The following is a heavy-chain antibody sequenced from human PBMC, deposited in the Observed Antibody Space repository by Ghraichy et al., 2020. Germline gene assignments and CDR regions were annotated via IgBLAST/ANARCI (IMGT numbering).Heavy chain of an antibody. D-gene: IGHD3-10*01. CDR3: ARGGITMVRGVVLDY. Sequence: SETLSLTCAVYGGSFSGYYWSWIRQPPGKGLEWIGEINHSGSTNYNPSLKSRVTISVDTSKNQFSLKLSSMTAADTAVYYCARGGITMVRGVVLDYWGQGTLVTVSS. J-gene: IGHJ4*02. CDR1: GGSFSGYY. CDR2: INHSGST. V-gene: IGHV4-34*01.